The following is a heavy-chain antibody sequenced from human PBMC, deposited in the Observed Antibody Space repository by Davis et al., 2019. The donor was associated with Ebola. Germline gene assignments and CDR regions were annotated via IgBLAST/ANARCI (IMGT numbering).Heavy chain of an antibody. D-gene: IGHD3-10*01. CDR3: ARWGDYYGSGSYYRAHYYGMDV. V-gene: IGHV4-61*08. J-gene: IGHJ6*02. CDR1: GGSISSGDYY. Sequence: SETLSLTCTVSGGSISSGDYYWSWIRQPPGKGLEWIGYIYYSGSTNYNPSLKSRVTISVDTSKNQFSLKLSSVTAADTAVYYCARWGDYYGSGSYYRAHYYGMDVWGQGTTVTVSS. CDR2: IYYSGST.